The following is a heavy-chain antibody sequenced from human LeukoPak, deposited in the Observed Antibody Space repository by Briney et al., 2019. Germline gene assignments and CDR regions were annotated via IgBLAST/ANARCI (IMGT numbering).Heavy chain of an antibody. CDR1: GFTSSSYG. J-gene: IGHJ5*02. V-gene: IGHV3-33*01. CDR3: ARDGVAYCGGDCYRDNWFDP. Sequence: PGGSLRLSCAASGFTSSSYGMHWVRQAPGKGLEWVAVIWYDGSNKYYADSVKGRFTISRDNSKNTLYLQMNSLRAEDTAVYYCARDGVAYCGGDCYRDNWFDPWGQGTLVTVSS. CDR2: IWYDGSNK. D-gene: IGHD2-21*02.